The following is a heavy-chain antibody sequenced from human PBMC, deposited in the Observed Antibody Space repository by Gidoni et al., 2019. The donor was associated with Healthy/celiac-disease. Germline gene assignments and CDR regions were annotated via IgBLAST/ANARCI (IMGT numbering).Heavy chain of an antibody. V-gene: IGHV3-73*01. CDR3: TRLPTIFGVVTTDDY. Sequence: EVQLVESGGGLVQPGGSLKLSCAASGFTFSGSAMHWVRQASGKGLEWVGRIRSKANSYATAYAASVKGRFTISRDDSKNTAYLQMNSLKTEDTAVYYCTRLPTIFGVVTTDDYWGQGTLVTVSS. J-gene: IGHJ4*02. CDR2: IRSKANSYAT. D-gene: IGHD3-3*01. CDR1: GFTFSGSA.